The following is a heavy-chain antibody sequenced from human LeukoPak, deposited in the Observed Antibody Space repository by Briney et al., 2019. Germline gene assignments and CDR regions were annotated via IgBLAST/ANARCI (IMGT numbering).Heavy chain of an antibody. D-gene: IGHD5-18*01. CDR2: IYTSGST. J-gene: IGHJ4*02. CDR1: GGSTSNTNFY. V-gene: IGHV4-61*05. CDR3: ARHSHTAMDYDY. Sequence: PSETLSFTCIVSGGSTSNTNFYWAWIRQPPGKGLEWIGYIYTSGSTNYNPSLKSRVTISVDTSKNQFSLKLSSVTAADTAVYYCARHSHTAMDYDYWGQGTLVTVSS.